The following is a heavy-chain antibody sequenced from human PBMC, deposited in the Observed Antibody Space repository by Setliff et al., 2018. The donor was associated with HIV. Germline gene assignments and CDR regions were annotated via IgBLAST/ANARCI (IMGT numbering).Heavy chain of an antibody. V-gene: IGHV4-34*01. J-gene: IGHJ3*01. CDR1: GRSFSGYY. CDR3: ARGWGRDGFDF. D-gene: IGHD7-27*01. Sequence: PSETLSLTCAVYGRSFSGYYWNWIRQSPGKGLEWIGEINHSGGTNYNPSLKRRVTMSIDTSKNQFSLNVSSVTAADTAVYYCARGWGRDGFDFWGQGTMVTVSS. CDR2: INHSGGT.